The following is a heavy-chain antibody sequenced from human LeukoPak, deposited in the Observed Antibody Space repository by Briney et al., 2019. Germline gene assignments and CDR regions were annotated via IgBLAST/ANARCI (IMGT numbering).Heavy chain of an antibody. CDR3: ARELEEAFDI. Sequence: GGSLRLSCAASGFTFSTYSMNWVRRAPGKGLEWVSSTGGSSSSIYYADSVKGRFTISRDNAKNSLYLQMNSLRAEDSAVYYCARELEEAFDIWGQGTMVTVSS. D-gene: IGHD3-3*01. V-gene: IGHV3-21*01. J-gene: IGHJ3*02. CDR2: TGGSSSSI. CDR1: GFTFSTYS.